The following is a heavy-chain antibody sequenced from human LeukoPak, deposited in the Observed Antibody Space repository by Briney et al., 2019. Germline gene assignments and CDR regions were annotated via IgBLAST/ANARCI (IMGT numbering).Heavy chain of an antibody. Sequence: SETLSLTCAVYGGSFSDYYWSWIRQPPGKGLEWIGEITHSGSTNYNPSLKSRVTISVDTSKNQFSLKLSSVTAADTAVYYCARDRTTYSSGWYLRLDYWGQGTLVTVTS. V-gene: IGHV4-34*01. J-gene: IGHJ4*02. CDR3: ARDRTTYSSGWYLRLDY. CDR2: ITHSGST. CDR1: GGSFSDYY. D-gene: IGHD6-19*01.